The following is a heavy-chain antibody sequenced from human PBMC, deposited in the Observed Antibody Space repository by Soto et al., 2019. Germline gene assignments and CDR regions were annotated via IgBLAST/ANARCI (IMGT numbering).Heavy chain of an antibody. Sequence: GASVKVSCKASGYTFTGYYMHWVRQAPGQGLEWMGWINPNSGGTNYAQKFQGWVTMTRDTSISTAYMELNTLRDEDTAVYYCARGGAMGVDYWGQGTLVTVSS. CDR3: ARGGAMGVDY. CDR2: INPNSGGT. J-gene: IGHJ4*02. D-gene: IGHD1-26*01. V-gene: IGHV1-2*04. CDR1: GYTFTGYY.